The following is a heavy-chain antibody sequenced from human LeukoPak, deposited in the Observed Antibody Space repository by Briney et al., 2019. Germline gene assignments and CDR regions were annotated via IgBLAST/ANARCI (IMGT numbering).Heavy chain of an antibody. CDR1: GFTFSSYN. CDR3: ARGGGDGSG. D-gene: IGHD2-21*01. J-gene: IGHJ4*02. V-gene: IGHV3-48*01. CDR2: ISSSSSTI. Sequence: GGSLRLSCAASGFTFSSYNMNWVRQAPGKGLEWLSYISSSSSTIYYADSVKGRFTTSRDNAKNSLYLQMNSLRAEDTAVYYCARGGGDGSGWGQGTLVTGSS.